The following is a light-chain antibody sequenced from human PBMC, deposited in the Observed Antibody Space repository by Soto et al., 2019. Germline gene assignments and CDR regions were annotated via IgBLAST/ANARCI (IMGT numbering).Light chain of an antibody. CDR2: GAS. CDR3: QQYNDRPRT. Sequence: VLITQSPSTLSVSLGERATLSCRASQSVSTDLAWYQQRRGQALRLLIYGASTRAIGVPARFSGSGSGTEFTLTISSLQSEDFAIYYCQQYNDRPRTFGQGTKVDIK. J-gene: IGKJ1*01. V-gene: IGKV3-15*01. CDR1: QSVSTD.